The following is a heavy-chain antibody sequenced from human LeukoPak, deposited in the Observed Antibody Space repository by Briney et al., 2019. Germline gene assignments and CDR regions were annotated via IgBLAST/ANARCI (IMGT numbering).Heavy chain of an antibody. CDR1: GYPISIVYY. D-gene: IGHD2-2*01. V-gene: IGHV4-38-2*02. J-gene: IGHJ5*02. CDR3: ARDVGPPRGYCSSTSCFSPLFDP. Sequence: SETLSLTCAVSGYPISIVYYWGRTRPPPGKGLEWIGSIYHSGNTYYNPYLKSRVTISVDTSKNHFSLKLSSFTASDTAVYYCARDVGPPRGYCSSTSCFSPLFDPWGQGTLVTVSS. CDR2: IYHSGNT.